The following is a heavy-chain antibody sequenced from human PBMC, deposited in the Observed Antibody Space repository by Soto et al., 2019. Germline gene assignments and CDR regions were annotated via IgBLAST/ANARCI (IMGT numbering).Heavy chain of an antibody. CDR2: IYYRGST. Sequence: QVQLQESGPGLVKPSETLFLTCTDSGGSISSYYWSWIRQPPGKGLEWAGYIYYRGSTNSNPSLNRRFSISVDTSKNQFSLKLSSVTAADTAVYYCARHSWDYYYYYMDVWGKGTPATFSS. D-gene: IGHD3-16*01. CDR3: ARHSWDYYYYYMDV. CDR1: GGSISSYY. J-gene: IGHJ6*03. V-gene: IGHV4-59*08.